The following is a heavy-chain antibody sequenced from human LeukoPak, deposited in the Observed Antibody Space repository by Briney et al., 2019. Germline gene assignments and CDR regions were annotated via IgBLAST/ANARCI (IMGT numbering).Heavy chain of an antibody. CDR3: VTLGYCTRTNCYATDGGAFDI. D-gene: IGHD2-2*01. J-gene: IGHJ3*02. Sequence: GGSLRLSCAGPGFIFNNAWMSWVRQAPGKGPGWVGRIKSKKDGETTNYAAPVKGRFIISRDDSENTLYLQMNSLKVEDTAVYYCVTLGYCTRTNCYATDGGAFDIWGQGTMVTVSS. CDR2: IKSKKDGETT. CDR1: GFIFNNAW. V-gene: IGHV3-15*01.